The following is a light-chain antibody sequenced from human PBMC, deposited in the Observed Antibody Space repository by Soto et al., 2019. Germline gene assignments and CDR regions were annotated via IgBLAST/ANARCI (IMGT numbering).Light chain of an antibody. CDR2: EVS. CDR1: STNIGGNY. Sequence: QSVLAQTPSASGTRGQRVTFSCSGGSTNIGGNYVSWFQQHPGKAPKLMIYEVSNRPSGVSNRFSGSKSGNTASLTISGLQAEDEADYYCSSYTSSSTHVFGTGTKVTVL. V-gene: IGLV2-14*01. J-gene: IGLJ1*01. CDR3: SSYTSSSTHV.